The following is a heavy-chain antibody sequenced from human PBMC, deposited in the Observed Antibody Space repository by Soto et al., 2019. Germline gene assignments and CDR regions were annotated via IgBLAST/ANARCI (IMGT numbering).Heavy chain of an antibody. Sequence: AASVKLSCKASGCTFSSYAISCVRQAPGQGLEWMGGIIPIFGTANYAQKFQGRVTITADESTSTAYMELSSLRSEDTAVYYCARGDSGYDSFVVRFDYWGQGTLVTVSS. CDR2: IIPIFGTA. D-gene: IGHD5-12*01. CDR1: GCTFSSYA. J-gene: IGHJ4*02. V-gene: IGHV1-69*13. CDR3: ARGDSGYDSFVVRFDY.